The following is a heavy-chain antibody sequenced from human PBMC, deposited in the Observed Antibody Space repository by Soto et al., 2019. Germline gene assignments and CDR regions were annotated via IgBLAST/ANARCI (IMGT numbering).Heavy chain of an antibody. CDR1: GGSISSYY. CDR3: ARAAGDYFDY. J-gene: IGHJ4*02. CDR2: IYYSGST. D-gene: IGHD1-26*01. Sequence: SETLSLTCTVSGGSISSYYCSWIRQPPGKGLEWIGYIYYSGSTKYNPSLKSRVTISVDTAKNQFSLKLSSVTAADTAVYYCARAAGDYFDYWGQGTLVTVSS. V-gene: IGHV4-59*01.